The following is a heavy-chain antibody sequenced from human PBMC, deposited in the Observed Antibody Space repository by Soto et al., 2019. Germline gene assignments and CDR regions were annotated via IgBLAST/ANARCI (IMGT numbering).Heavy chain of an antibody. CDR3: AKAVLRFPKRACGMDV. D-gene: IGHD3-3*01. V-gene: IGHV3-23*01. CDR1: GFTFSSYA. J-gene: IGHJ6*02. CDR2: ISGSGGST. Sequence: GGSLRLSCAASGFTFSSYAMSWVRQAPGKGLEWVSAISGSGGSTYYADSVKGRFTISRDNSKNTLYLQMNSLRAEDTAVYYCAKAVLRFPKRACGMDVWGQGTTVTVSS.